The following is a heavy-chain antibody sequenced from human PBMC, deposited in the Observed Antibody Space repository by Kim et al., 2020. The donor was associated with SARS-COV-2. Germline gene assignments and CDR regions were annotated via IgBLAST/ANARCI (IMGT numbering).Heavy chain of an antibody. V-gene: IGHV3-30*02. Sequence: GGSLRLSCAASGFTFSSYAMHWVRQAPGKGLEGVAVIWYEGSRKYYADSLKGRFTISRDNSKSTLYLQMNSLRVEDTAVYFCAKGGAGSGGSLTLWGKGT. CDR1: GFTFSSYA. CDR2: IWYEGSRK. D-gene: IGHD6-19*01. J-gene: IGHJ4*02. CDR3: AKGGAGSGGSLTL.